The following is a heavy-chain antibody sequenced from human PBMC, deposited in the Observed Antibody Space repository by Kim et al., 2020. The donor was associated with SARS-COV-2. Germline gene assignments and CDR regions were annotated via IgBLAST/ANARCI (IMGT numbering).Heavy chain of an antibody. CDR2: ICTSGST. J-gene: IGHJ4*02. CDR1: GASISGYC. CDR3: ARDVTANDY. D-gene: IGHD3-16*01. V-gene: IGHV4-4*07. Sequence: SETLSLTCTVSGASISGYCWSWIRQPAGKGLEWIGHICTSGSTNYNPSLRGRVTMSVDTSKNQFSLMLSSVTAADTAAYYCARDVTANDYWGQGTLVTVS.